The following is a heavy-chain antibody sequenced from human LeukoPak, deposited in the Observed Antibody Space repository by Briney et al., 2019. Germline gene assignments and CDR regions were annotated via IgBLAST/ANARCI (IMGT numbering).Heavy chain of an antibody. CDR2: TVVGSGNT. V-gene: IGHV1-58*02. CDR3: AANLKGYCTNGVCGFDY. CDR1: GFTFTSPA. D-gene: IGHD2-8*01. Sequence: TSVKVSCKASGFTFTSPAMQWVRQARGQRLEWIGWTVVGSGNTNYAQKFQERVTITRDMSTSTAYMELSSLRSEDTAVYYCAANLKGYCTNGVCGFDYWGQGTLVTVSS. J-gene: IGHJ4*02.